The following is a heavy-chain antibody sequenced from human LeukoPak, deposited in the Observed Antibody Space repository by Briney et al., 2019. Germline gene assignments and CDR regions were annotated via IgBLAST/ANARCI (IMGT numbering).Heavy chain of an antibody. D-gene: IGHD3-10*01. CDR3: ARDYYGSGSYWGPFDY. J-gene: IGHJ4*02. V-gene: IGHV3-23*01. CDR2: ISGSGGST. Sequence: GGSLRLSCAASGITFSNYGMNWVRQAPGKGLEWVAAISGSGGSTYHADSVKGRFTISRDNSKNTLYLQMNSLRAEDTAVYYCARDYYGSGSYWGPFDYWGQGTLVTVSS. CDR1: GITFSNYG.